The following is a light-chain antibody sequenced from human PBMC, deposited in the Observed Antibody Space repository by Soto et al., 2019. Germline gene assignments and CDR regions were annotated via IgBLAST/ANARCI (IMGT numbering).Light chain of an antibody. CDR1: QSVSSSY. J-gene: IGKJ1*01. Sequence: EIVMTQSPVTLSVTPGERVTLSCRSSQSVSSSYLAWYQQKPGQTPRLLIYGAYSRATGIKDRFSGSGSGTDFTLTIRRMEPEDFAVYYCQQYGSSHGTFGQGQKVDIK. V-gene: IGKV3-20*01. CDR3: QQYGSSHGT. CDR2: GAY.